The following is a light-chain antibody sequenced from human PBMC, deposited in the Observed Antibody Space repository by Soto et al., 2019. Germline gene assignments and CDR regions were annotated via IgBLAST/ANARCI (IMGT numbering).Light chain of an antibody. CDR3: CSYAGISSLV. CDR2: EGS. Sequence: QSALTQPASVSGSPGQSITISCTGTSSDVGSYNLVSWYQQHPGKAPKLMIYEGSKRPSGVSNRFSGSKAGNTASLTISGFQAGDEAAYYCCSYAGISSLVFGGGTKLTVL. J-gene: IGLJ2*01. V-gene: IGLV2-23*01. CDR1: SSDVGSYNL.